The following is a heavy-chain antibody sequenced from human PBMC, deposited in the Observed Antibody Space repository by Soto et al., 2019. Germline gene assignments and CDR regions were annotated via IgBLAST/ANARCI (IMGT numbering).Heavy chain of an antibody. D-gene: IGHD6-13*01. V-gene: IGHV4-59*12. Sequence: SETLSLTCTVCAGSISGSYWSWIRQPPGRELELVAYIHYSGSAYYNPSLRSRVTISVDTSKNQFSLKVNSVNTADTAVYYCARVGRIAAAGTWFDPWGQGTLVTVSS. CDR2: IHYSGSA. CDR1: AGSISGSY. J-gene: IGHJ5*02. CDR3: ARVGRIAAAGTWFDP.